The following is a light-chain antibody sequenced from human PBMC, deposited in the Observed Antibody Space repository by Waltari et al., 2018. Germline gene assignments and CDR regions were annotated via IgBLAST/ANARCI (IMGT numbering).Light chain of an antibody. CDR3: QKYVNLPAT. Sequence: SCRAIQSVSKYLAWYQQRPGQAPRLLIYDASIRATGIPDRFSGSGSGTDFSLTISRLEPEDFAVYYCQKYVNLPATFGQGTKVEIK. J-gene: IGKJ1*01. CDR2: DAS. CDR1: QSVSKY. V-gene: IGKV3-20*01.